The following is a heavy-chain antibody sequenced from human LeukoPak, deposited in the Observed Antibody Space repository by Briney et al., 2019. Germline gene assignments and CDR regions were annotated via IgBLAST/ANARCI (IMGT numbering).Heavy chain of an antibody. CDR2: IYYSGST. D-gene: IGHD6-19*01. V-gene: IGHV4-59*01. Sequence: SETLSLTCPVSGGSISSYYWSWIRQPPGKGLEWIGYIYYSGSTNYNPSLKSRVTISADTSKNQFSLKLSSVTAADTAVYYCARGVRYSSGWYYFDYWGQGTLVTVSS. CDR3: ARGVRYSSGWYYFDY. J-gene: IGHJ4*02. CDR1: GGSISSYY.